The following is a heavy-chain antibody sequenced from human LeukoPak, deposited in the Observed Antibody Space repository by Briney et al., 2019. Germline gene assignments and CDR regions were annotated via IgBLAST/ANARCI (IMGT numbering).Heavy chain of an antibody. Sequence: PGGSLRLSCAASGFTFSSYAMSWVRQVPGKGLEWVSVISGGGGSTDYADSVKGRFTTSRDNSENTLYLQMDSLRAEDTAVYYCAKVQGYSAYDKNWFDPWGQGTLVTVSS. V-gene: IGHV3-23*01. J-gene: IGHJ5*02. CDR3: AKVQGYSAYDKNWFDP. D-gene: IGHD5-12*01. CDR1: GFTFSSYA. CDR2: ISGGGGST.